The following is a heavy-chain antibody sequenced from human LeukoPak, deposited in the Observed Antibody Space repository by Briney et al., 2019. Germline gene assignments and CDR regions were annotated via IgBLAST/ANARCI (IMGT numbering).Heavy chain of an antibody. J-gene: IGHJ4*02. Sequence: ASVKVSCKASGYTFTGYYMHWVRQAPGQGLEWMGWINPNSGGTNYAQKFQGRVTMTRYTSISTAYMELSRLRPDDTAVYYCAREGVGATIFDYWGQGTLVTVSS. V-gene: IGHV1-2*02. CDR2: INPNSGGT. D-gene: IGHD1-26*01. CDR3: AREGVGATIFDY. CDR1: GYTFTGYY.